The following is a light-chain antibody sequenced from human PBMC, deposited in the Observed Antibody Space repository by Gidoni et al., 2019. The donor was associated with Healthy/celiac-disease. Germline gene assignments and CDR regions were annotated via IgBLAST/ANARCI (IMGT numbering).Light chain of an antibody. Sequence: DIQLTQSPSFLSASVGDRVTITCRASQGISSYLAWYQQKPKKAPKLLIYAASTLQSGVPSRFSGSGSGTEVTLTISSLQPEDFATYYCQQLTFXGXTKVEIK. CDR1: QGISSY. CDR3: QQLT. V-gene: IGKV1-9*01. J-gene: IGKJ4*01. CDR2: AAS.